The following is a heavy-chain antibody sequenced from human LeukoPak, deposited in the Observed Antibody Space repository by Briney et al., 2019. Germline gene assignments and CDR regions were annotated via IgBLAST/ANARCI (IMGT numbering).Heavy chain of an antibody. J-gene: IGHJ4*02. CDR2: MSSSSSYI. Sequence: GGSLRLSCAASGVTLSSYAMSWARQAPGKGLEWVSSMSSSSSYIYYADSVKGRFTISRDNAKNSLYLQMNSLRAEDTAVYYCARDGSSEYYYDSSGYYGFWGQGTLVTVSS. V-gene: IGHV3-21*01. CDR1: GVTLSSYA. CDR3: ARDGSSEYYYDSSGYYGF. D-gene: IGHD3-22*01.